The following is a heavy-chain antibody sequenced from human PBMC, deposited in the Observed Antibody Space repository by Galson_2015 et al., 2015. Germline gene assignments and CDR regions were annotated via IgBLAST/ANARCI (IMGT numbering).Heavy chain of an antibody. CDR2: IYTSGST. Sequence: TLSLTCTVSGGSISSGSYYWSWIRQPAGKGLEWIGRIYTSGSTNYNPSLKSRVTISVDTSKSQFSLKLSSVTAADTAVYYCARDRVVVLDYGGTEGRYYYGMDVWGQGTTVTVPS. CDR3: ARDRVVVLDYGGTEGRYYYGMDV. D-gene: IGHD4-23*01. CDR1: GGSISSGSYY. J-gene: IGHJ6*02. V-gene: IGHV4-61*02.